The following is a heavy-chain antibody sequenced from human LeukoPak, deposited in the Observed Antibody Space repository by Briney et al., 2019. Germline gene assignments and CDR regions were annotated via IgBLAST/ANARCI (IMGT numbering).Heavy chain of an antibody. V-gene: IGHV1-2*02. D-gene: IGHD2-21*01. J-gene: IGHJ5*02. CDR2: INPNSGGT. Sequence: GASVKVSCKASGYSFTDYYMHWVRQAPGQGLEWMGWINPNSGGTNSAQKFQGRVTMTRDTSITTVYMEVSWLTSDDTAIYYCARADRLHGGPYLIGPWGQGTLVTASS. CDR3: ARADRLHGGPYLIGP. CDR1: GYSFTDYY.